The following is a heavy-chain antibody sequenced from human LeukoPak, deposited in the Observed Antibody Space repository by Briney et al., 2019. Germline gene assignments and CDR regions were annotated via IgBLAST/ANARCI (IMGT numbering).Heavy chain of an antibody. CDR3: ARGYCSGGSCSSPLDY. D-gene: IGHD2-15*01. CDR2: ISAYNGNT. CDR1: GYTFTSYG. V-gene: IGHV1-18*01. J-gene: IGHJ4*02. Sequence: ASVKVSCKASGYTFTSYGISWVRQAPGQGLEWMGWISAYNGNTNCAQKLQGRVTMTTDTSTSTAYMELRSLRSDDTAVYYCARGYCSGGSCSSPLDYWGQGTLVTVSS.